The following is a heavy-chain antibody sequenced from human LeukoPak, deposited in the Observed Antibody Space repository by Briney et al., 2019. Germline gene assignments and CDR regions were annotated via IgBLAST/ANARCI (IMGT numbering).Heavy chain of an antibody. CDR3: ARSIAGDGPTHNWFGP. CDR2: IYYSGTT. CDR1: GGSISGAY. Sequence: SETLSLTCTVSGGSISGAYWGWIRQPPGKGLEWIGSIYYSGTTYYNPSLKSRVTIFVDTSKNQFSLKLSSVTAADMATYYCARSIAGDGPTHNWFGPWGQGALVTVSS. J-gene: IGHJ5*02. V-gene: IGHV4-39*01. D-gene: IGHD6-13*01.